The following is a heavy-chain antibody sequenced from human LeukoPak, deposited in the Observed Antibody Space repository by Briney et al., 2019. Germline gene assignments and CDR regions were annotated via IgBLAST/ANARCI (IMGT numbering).Heavy chain of an antibody. D-gene: IGHD3-10*01. Sequence: PGGSLRLSCAASGFTFSSYWMSWVRQAPGKGLEWVANIKQDGSEKYYVDSVKGRFTISRDNAKNSLYLQMNSLRAEDTAVYYCARVTNVMVRGVPPGDAFDIWGQGTMVTVSS. CDR2: IKQDGSEK. CDR3: ARVTNVMVRGVPPGDAFDI. CDR1: GFTFSSYW. V-gene: IGHV3-7*01. J-gene: IGHJ3*02.